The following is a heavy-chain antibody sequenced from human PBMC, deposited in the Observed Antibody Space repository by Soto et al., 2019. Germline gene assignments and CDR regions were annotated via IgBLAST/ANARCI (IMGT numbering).Heavy chain of an antibody. V-gene: IGHV4-31*03. Sequence: QVQLQESGPGLVKPSQTLSLTCTVSGGSISSGGYYWSWIRQHPGKGLEWIGYIYYSGSTYYNPSRYSRVTISVDTSNNQFSLKLRSVTATDTAVYYCARDRGRRALPPWYFDLWGRGTLVTVSS. CDR1: GGSISSGGYY. CDR3: ARDRGRRALPPWYFDL. J-gene: IGHJ2*01. CDR2: IYYSGST.